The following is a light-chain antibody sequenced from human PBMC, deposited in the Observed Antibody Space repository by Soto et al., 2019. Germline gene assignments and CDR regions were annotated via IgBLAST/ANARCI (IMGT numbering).Light chain of an antibody. CDR3: QYYGSSYHLN. J-gene: IGKJ4*01. Sequence: IVLTQSPGTQSLSPGERATLSCRASQSVTTTYLAWYQQKPGQAPRLLIYGVSSRASGIPDRFSGSGSVTDFTLTISRLEPEDFAVYYCQYYGSSYHLNFGGGTKVEIK. CDR1: QSVTTTY. V-gene: IGKV3-20*01. CDR2: GVS.